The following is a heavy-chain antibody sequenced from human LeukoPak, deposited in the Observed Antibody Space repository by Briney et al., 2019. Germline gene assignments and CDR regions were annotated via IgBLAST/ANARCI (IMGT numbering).Heavy chain of an antibody. J-gene: IGHJ3*02. Sequence: SETLSLTCTVSGASIRSQYWSWIRQPPGEGLEWIGYIYYSGSTNYNPSLKSRVTISVDTSKNQFSLKLSSVTAADTAVYYCARVEWFGELSPFDIWGQGTMVTVSS. CDR1: GASIRSQY. D-gene: IGHD3-10*01. CDR3: ARVEWFGELSPFDI. CDR2: IYYSGST. V-gene: IGHV4-59*11.